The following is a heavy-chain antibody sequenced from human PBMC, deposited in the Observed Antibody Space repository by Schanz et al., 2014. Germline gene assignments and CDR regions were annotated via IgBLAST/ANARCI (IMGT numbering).Heavy chain of an antibody. D-gene: IGHD1-1*01. J-gene: IGHJ5*02. CDR2: IWSDGTNE. Sequence: QGQLVESGGGVVQPGKSLRLSCATSGFIFRSFGIHWVRQAPGKGLEWVAVIWSDGTNEYYADSVKGRFTISGDSSKYTVYLQMNSLRADDTAVYYCARGRVLESWGQGTLVTVSS. CDR1: GFIFRSFG. CDR3: ARGRVLES. V-gene: IGHV3-33*01.